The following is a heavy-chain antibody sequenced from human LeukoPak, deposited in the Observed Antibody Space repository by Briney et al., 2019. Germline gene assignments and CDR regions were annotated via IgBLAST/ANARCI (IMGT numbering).Heavy chain of an antibody. CDR3: ARGENSGSSHWFDP. D-gene: IGHD1-26*01. J-gene: IGHJ5*02. Sequence: PSETLSLTCTVSGGSISSYYWSWIRQPAGKGLEWIGRIYTSGSTNYNPSLKSRVTMSVDTPKNQFSLKLSSVTAADTAVYYCARGENSGSSHWFDPWGQGTLVTASS. CDR2: IYTSGST. V-gene: IGHV4-4*07. CDR1: GGSISSYY.